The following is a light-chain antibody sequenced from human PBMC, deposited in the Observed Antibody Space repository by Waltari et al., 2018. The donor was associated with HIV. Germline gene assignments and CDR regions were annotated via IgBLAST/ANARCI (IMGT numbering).Light chain of an antibody. CDR1: QSISSY. V-gene: IGKV1-39*01. CDR2: GAS. Sequence: DIQMTQSPSSLSASVGGRVTITCRANQSISSYLNWYQQKPGKAPKLLIYGASSLHSGVPSGFSGSGSGTDFSLTISSLQPEDFATYYCQQSYSIPLTFGGGTKVEIK. CDR3: QQSYSIPLT. J-gene: IGKJ4*01.